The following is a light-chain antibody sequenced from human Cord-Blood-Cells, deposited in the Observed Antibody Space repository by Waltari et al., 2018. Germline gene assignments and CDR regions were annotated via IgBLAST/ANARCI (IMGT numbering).Light chain of an antibody. Sequence: EIVLTQSPATLSLSPGERATLSCRASQSVSSYLALYQQKPGQAPRLLIYDASNRATGIPARFSGSGSVTDVTLTISSLEPEDFAVYYCQQRSNWPPGGTFGQGTKVEIK. V-gene: IGKV3-11*01. J-gene: IGKJ1*01. CDR3: QQRSNWPPGGT. CDR1: QSVSSY. CDR2: DAS.